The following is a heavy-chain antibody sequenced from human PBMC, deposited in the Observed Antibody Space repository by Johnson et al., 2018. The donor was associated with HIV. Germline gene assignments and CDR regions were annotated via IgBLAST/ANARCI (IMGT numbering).Heavy chain of an antibody. CDR1: GFTFSSYA. CDR3: ARVPSAAAGSRGGAFDI. V-gene: IGHV3-30*04. Sequence: QMQLVESGGGVVQPGRSLRLSCAASGFTFSSYAMHWVRQAPGKGLEWVAVISYDGSNKYYADSVKGRFTISRDNSKNTLYLQMNSLSAEDTAVYYCARVPSAAAGSRGGAFDIWGQGTMVTVSS. D-gene: IGHD6-13*01. J-gene: IGHJ3*02. CDR2: ISYDGSNK.